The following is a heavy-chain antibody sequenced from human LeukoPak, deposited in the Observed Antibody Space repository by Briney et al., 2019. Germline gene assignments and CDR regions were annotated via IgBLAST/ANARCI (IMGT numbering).Heavy chain of an antibody. CDR1: GNTFTSYG. J-gene: IGHJ4*02. CDR3: ARADYGDYLYYFDY. V-gene: IGHV1-18*01. D-gene: IGHD4-17*01. Sequence: ASVKVSCKASGNTFTSYGISWVRQAPGQGLEWMGWISAYNGNTNYAQKLQGRVTMTTDTSTSTAYMELRSLRSDDTAVYYCARADYGDYLYYFDYWGQGTLVTVSS. CDR2: ISAYNGNT.